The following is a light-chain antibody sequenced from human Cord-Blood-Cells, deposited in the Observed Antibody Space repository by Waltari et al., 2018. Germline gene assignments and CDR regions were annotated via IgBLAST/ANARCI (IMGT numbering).Light chain of an antibody. CDR2: GKN. CDR3: NSRDSSGNHLV. CDR1: HPRSYY. Sequence: SSELTQDPAVSVALGQTVRITCPGDHPRSYYPSWYQQKPGQAPVLVIYGKNNRPSGIPDRFSGSSSGNTASLTITGAQAEDEADYYCNSRDSSGNHLVFGGGTKLTVL. V-gene: IGLV3-19*01. J-gene: IGLJ3*02.